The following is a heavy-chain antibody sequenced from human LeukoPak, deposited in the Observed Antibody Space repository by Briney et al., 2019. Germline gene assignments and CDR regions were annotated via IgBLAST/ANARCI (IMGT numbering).Heavy chain of an antibody. J-gene: IGHJ4*02. CDR1: GFTFTSSA. CDR3: AASPDYYDSSGYSYYFDY. CDR2: IVFGSGNT. V-gene: IGHV1-58*01. D-gene: IGHD3-22*01. Sequence: GTSVKVSCKASGFTFTSSAVQWARQARRQRLEWIGWIVFGSGNTNYSQKFQERVTITRDISTSTAYMELSSLRSEDTAVYYCAASPDYYDSSGYSYYFDYWGQGTLVTVSS.